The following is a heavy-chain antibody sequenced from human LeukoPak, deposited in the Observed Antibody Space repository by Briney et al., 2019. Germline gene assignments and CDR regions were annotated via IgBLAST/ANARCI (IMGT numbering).Heavy chain of an antibody. Sequence: PGGSLRLSCAASGFTFDDYSMNWVRQAPGKGLEWVSYISSSSSTIYYADSVKGRFTISRDNAKNSLYLQMNSLRAEDTAVYYCARDFGAYCGGDCPLRAFDIWGQGTMVTVSS. CDR1: GFTFDDYS. V-gene: IGHV3-48*01. D-gene: IGHD2-21*02. CDR2: ISSSSSTI. J-gene: IGHJ3*02. CDR3: ARDFGAYCGGDCPLRAFDI.